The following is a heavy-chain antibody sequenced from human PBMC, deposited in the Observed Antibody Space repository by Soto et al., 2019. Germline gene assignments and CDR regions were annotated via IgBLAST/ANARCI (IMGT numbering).Heavy chain of an antibody. CDR1: GGSISSYY. V-gene: IGHV4-59*08. CDR2: IYYSGST. CDR3: ARCQEYDFWSGSPYYMDV. Sequence: SETLSLTCTVSGGSISSYYWSWIRQPPGKGLEWIGYIYYSGSTNYNPSLKSRVTISVDTSKNQFSLKLSSVTAADTAVYYCARCQEYDFWSGSPYYMDVWGKGTTVTVSS. J-gene: IGHJ6*03. D-gene: IGHD3-3*01.